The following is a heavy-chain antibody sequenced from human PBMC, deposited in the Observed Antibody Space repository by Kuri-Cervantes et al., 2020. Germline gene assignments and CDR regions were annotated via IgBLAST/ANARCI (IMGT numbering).Heavy chain of an antibody. J-gene: IGHJ5*02. CDR2: INPSGGST. Sequence: ASVKVSCKASGYTFTSYYMHWVRQAPGQGLEWMGIINPSGGSTSYAQKFQGRVTMTRDTSTSTVYMELSSLRSEDTAVYYCARGRDPNYDILTGYYHWGQGTLVTVSS. CDR1: GYTFTSYY. V-gene: IGHV1-46*01. D-gene: IGHD3-9*01. CDR3: ARGRDPNYDILTGYYH.